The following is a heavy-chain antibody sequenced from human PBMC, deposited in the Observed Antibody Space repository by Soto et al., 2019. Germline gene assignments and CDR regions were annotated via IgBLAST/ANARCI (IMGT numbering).Heavy chain of an antibody. CDR1: GFTFGSYG. Sequence: PGGSLRLSCVASGFTFGSYGMHWVRQAPGKGLEWVAVIWYDGNNKNYADSVKGRFTISRDNSKNTLYLQINSPRAEGTAVYYCAREVHTAMAPSFEYWGQGTPVTVSS. J-gene: IGHJ4*02. CDR2: IWYDGNNK. V-gene: IGHV3-33*01. D-gene: IGHD5-18*01. CDR3: AREVHTAMAPSFEY.